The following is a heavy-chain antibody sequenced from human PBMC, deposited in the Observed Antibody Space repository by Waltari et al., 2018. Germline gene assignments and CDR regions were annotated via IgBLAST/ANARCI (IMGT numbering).Heavy chain of an antibody. Sequence: QVQLRESGPGLVKPSETLSLTCTVSGASVNTYDNYWSWIRQPPGRGLQWIGSIYHRGRTNYDPSLRNRVTISQDTSNNQFSLRLTSMTAADAAIYYCARVSANCGGDCYSDWGQGTLVTVSS. V-gene: IGHV4-61*08. CDR2: IYHRGRT. D-gene: IGHD2-21*01. CDR1: GASVNTYDNY. J-gene: IGHJ4*02. CDR3: ARVSANCGGDCYSD.